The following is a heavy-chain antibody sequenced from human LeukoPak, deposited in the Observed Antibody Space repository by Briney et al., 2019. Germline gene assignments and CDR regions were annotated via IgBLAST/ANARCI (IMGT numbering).Heavy chain of an antibody. J-gene: IGHJ4*02. D-gene: IGHD1-26*01. V-gene: IGHV3-23*01. Sequence: GGSLRLPCAASGFTFSSYAMSWVRQAPGKGLEWVSGISGSGGTTYYADSVKGRFTISRDNSKNTLYLQMNSLRAEDTAVYYCAKDPYSGSYFDYWGQGTLVTVSS. CDR1: GFTFSSYA. CDR2: ISGSGGTT. CDR3: AKDPYSGSYFDY.